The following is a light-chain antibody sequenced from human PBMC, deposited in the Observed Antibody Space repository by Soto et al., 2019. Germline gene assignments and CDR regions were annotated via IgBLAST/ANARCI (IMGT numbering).Light chain of an antibody. Sequence: EIVLTQSPATLSLSPGERATLSCRASQSVSTYLAWYQQRPGQPPRLLIYDASSRATGIPARFSGSGSGTDFTLTISSLETEDFAVYCCQQRSNWPLVTFGPGTRVDV. V-gene: IGKV3-11*01. J-gene: IGKJ3*01. CDR1: QSVSTY. CDR2: DAS. CDR3: QQRSNWPLVT.